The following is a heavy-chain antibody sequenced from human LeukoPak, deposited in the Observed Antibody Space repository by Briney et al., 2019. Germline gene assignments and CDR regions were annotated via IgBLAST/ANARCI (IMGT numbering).Heavy chain of an antibody. CDR2: IRYDGSNK. D-gene: IGHD4-17*01. J-gene: IGHJ3*02. V-gene: IGHV3-30*02. CDR3: ARVEPDYGDYLANAFDI. Sequence: GGSLRLSCAASGFTFSSYGMHWVRQAPGKGLEWVAFIRYDGSNKYYADSVKGRFTISRENSKNTLYLQMNSLRAEDTAVYYCARVEPDYGDYLANAFDIWGQGTMVTVSS. CDR1: GFTFSSYG.